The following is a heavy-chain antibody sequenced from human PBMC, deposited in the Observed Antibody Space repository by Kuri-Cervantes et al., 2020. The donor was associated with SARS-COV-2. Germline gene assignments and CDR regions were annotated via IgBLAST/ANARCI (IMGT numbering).Heavy chain of an antibody. CDR1: GFTFSSYG. Sequence: GESLKISCAASGFTFSSYGMHWVRQAPGKGLEWVAVIWYDGSNKYYADSVKGRFTISRDNSKNTLYLQMNSLRAEDTAVHYCARYGVYANGMDVWGQGTTVTVSS. V-gene: IGHV3-33*08. J-gene: IGHJ6*02. D-gene: IGHD2-8*01. CDR2: IWYDGSNK. CDR3: ARYGVYANGMDV.